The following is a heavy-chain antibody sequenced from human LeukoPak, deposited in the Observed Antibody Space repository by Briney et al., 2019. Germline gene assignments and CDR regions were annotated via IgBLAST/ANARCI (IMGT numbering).Heavy chain of an antibody. CDR1: GFTFSNYD. CDR2: ISDSGGST. D-gene: IGHD6-19*01. V-gene: IGHV3-23*01. Sequence: GGSLRLSCAASGFTFSNYDMSWVRQARGKGLEWVSSISDSGGSTYYADSVKGRFTISRDNSKNTLYLQMTNLRAADTAVYYCAKDLSRAVAADWFDPWDQGSLVTVSS. J-gene: IGHJ5*02. CDR3: AKDLSRAVAADWFDP.